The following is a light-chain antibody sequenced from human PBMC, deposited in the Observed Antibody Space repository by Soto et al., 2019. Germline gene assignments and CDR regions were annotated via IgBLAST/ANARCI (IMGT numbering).Light chain of an antibody. V-gene: IGKV4-1*01. CDR2: WAS. CDR1: QSGFYSSNKKNN. J-gene: IGKJ1*01. Sequence: DIVMTQSPDSLAVSLGERATINCKSSQSGFYSSNKKNNLAWYQQKPGQPPKLRIYWASTRDSGVPDRLSVSGSRINFILTISSLQAEDVAINYCQQYYSTPRTFGQGTKVEIK. CDR3: QQYYSTPRT.